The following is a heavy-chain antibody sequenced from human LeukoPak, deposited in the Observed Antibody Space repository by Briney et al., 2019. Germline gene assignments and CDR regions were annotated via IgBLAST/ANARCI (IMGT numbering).Heavy chain of an antibody. CDR3: ARAPTVTTFHFDY. Sequence: SETLSLTCTVSGYSITSAYYWGWIRQPPGKGLEWIGSFFLKGSTYYNPSLKSRVTISVDTSKNQFSLTLSSVTAADTAVYYCARAPTVTTFHFDYWGQGTLVTVSS. CDR1: GYSITSAYY. CDR2: FFLKGST. V-gene: IGHV4-38-2*02. J-gene: IGHJ4*02. D-gene: IGHD4-17*01.